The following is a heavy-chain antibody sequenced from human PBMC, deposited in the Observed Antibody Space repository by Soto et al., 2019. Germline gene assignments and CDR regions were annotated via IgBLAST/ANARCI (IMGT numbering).Heavy chain of an antibody. Sequence: QVQLVESGGGVAQPEKSLRLSCTASGFTFSSYGMHWVRQVPGKGLEWVALIWYDGSKKYYADSVKGRFTISRDNSKTTVFLQMTSLRAEDTAVYHCARDGYCSGGSCYRLLSFAYWGQGTLVTVSS. J-gene: IGHJ4*02. CDR1: GFTFSSYG. CDR2: IWYDGSKK. V-gene: IGHV3-33*01. CDR3: ARDGYCSGGSCYRLLSFAY. D-gene: IGHD2-15*01.